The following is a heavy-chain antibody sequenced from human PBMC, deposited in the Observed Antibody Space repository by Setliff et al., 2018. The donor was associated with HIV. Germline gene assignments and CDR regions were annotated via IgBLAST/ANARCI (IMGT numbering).Heavy chain of an antibody. V-gene: IGHV4-4*07. CDR3: ARDSRWLQFPYFDS. CDR1: GGSFSGYY. CDR2: IYTSGST. J-gene: IGHJ4*01. Sequence: PSETLSLTCTVYGGSFSGYYWSWIRQPAGKGLEWIGHIYTSGSTNYNPSFKSRVTISADTSKNQFSLKLSSVTAADTAVYYCARDSRWLQFPYFDSWGQGTPVTVSS. D-gene: IGHD5-12*01.